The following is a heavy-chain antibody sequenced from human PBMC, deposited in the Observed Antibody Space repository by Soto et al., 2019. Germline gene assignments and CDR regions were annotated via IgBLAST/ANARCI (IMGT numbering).Heavy chain of an antibody. J-gene: IGHJ4*02. CDR3: ARETSAYYDSSGWAL. V-gene: IGHV4-61*01. Sequence: QVQLQESGPGLVKPSETLSLTCTVSGGSVSSGSYYWSWIRQPPGKGLEWIGYIYYSGSTNYNPSLQSRVHISVDTSKNQFSLKLSSVTAADTAVYYCARETSAYYDSSGWALWGQGTLVTVSS. CDR2: IYYSGST. CDR1: GGSVSSGSYY. D-gene: IGHD3-22*01.